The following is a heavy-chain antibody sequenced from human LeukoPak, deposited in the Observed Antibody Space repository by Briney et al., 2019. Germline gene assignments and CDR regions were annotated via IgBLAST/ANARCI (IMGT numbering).Heavy chain of an antibody. Sequence: SETLSLTCAVSDGSISSGGYSWSWIRQPPGKGLEWIGYIYYSGSTYYNPSLKSRVTISVDTSKNQFSLKLSSVTAADTAVYYCARQHGYLDAFDIWGQGTMVTVSS. CDR2: IYYSGST. V-gene: IGHV4-30-4*07. J-gene: IGHJ3*02. CDR1: DGSISSGGYS. CDR3: ARQHGYLDAFDI. D-gene: IGHD5-18*01.